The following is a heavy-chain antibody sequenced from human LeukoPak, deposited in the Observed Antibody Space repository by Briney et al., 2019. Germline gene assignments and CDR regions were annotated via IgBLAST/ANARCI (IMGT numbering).Heavy chain of an antibody. Sequence: ASVKVSCKASGYTFTSYDINWVRQATGQGLEWMGWMNPNSGNTGYAQKFQGGVTMTRNTSISTAYMELSSLRSEDTAVYYCAIPYSNPYYYGMDVWGQGTTVTVSS. J-gene: IGHJ6*02. CDR1: GYTFTSYD. CDR3: AIPYSNPYYYGMDV. D-gene: IGHD4-11*01. CDR2: MNPNSGNT. V-gene: IGHV1-8*01.